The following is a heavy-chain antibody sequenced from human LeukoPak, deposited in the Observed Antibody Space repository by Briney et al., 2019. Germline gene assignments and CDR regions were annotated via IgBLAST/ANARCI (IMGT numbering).Heavy chain of an antibody. Sequence: SETLSLTCTVSGGSISSGGYYWSWIRQHPGKGLEWIGYIYYSGSTYYNPSLKSRVTISVDTSKNQFSLKLSSVTAADTAVYYCARGPSDYQYNYYYYMDVWGKGTTVTVSS. D-gene: IGHD4/OR15-4a*01. CDR2: IYYSGST. CDR3: ARGPSDYQYNYYYYMDV. V-gene: IGHV4-31*03. CDR1: GGSISSGGYY. J-gene: IGHJ6*03.